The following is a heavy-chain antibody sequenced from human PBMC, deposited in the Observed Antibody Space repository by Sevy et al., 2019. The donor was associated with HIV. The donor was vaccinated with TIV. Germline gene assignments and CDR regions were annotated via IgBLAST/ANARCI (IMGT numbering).Heavy chain of an antibody. CDR2: ISYDGSNK. Sequence: GGSLRLSCAASGFIFSSYGMHWVRQAPGKGLEWVAVISYDGSNKYYADSVKGRFTISRDNSKNTLYLQMNSLRAEDTAVYYCARVLDSTPYGMDVWGQGTTVTVSS. CDR1: GFIFSSYG. CDR3: ARVLDSTPYGMDV. D-gene: IGHD2-2*01. J-gene: IGHJ6*02. V-gene: IGHV3-30*03.